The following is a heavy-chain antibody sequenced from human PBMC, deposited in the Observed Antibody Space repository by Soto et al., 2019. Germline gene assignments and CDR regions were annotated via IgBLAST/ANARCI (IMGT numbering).Heavy chain of an antibody. CDR3: AKGAVLARRFDS. V-gene: IGHV3-23*01. D-gene: IGHD3-3*02. CDR2: ISHSGRDT. J-gene: IGHJ4*02. CDR1: GITFSSSS. Sequence: PGGSLRLSCAAPGITFSSSSMTWVRQAPGKGLEWVSSISHSGRDTFYADSVMGRFTISRDNSRNTLYLQMNSLRAEDTAMYYCAKGAVLARRFDSWGQGTLVTVSS.